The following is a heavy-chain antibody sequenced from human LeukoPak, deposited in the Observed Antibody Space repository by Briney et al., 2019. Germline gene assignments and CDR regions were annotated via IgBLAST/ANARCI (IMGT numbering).Heavy chain of an antibody. Sequence: GGSLRLSCAASGFAFSSYSMNWVRQAPGKGLEWISYIGSSTYTSYADSVKGRFTISRDNAKNLLYLQMNSLRAEDTAVYYCARVYQSAEYYFDYWGQGNLVSVSS. V-gene: IGHV3-21*01. CDR3: ARVYQSAEYYFDY. CDR2: IGSSTYT. CDR1: GFAFSSYS. J-gene: IGHJ4*02. D-gene: IGHD2-2*01.